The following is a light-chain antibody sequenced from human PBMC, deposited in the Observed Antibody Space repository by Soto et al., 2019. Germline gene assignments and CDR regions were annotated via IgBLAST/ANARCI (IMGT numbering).Light chain of an antibody. Sequence: QSALTQPPSVSGAPGQRVTISCTGSSSNIGAGYDLHWYQQLPGTAPKLLIYDDNNRPSGVPGRFSGSKSGTSASLAITGLQAEDEADYYCQSYDTSLSGYVFGTGTKVTVL. CDR2: DDN. V-gene: IGLV1-40*01. CDR1: SSNIGAGYD. J-gene: IGLJ1*01. CDR3: QSYDTSLSGYV.